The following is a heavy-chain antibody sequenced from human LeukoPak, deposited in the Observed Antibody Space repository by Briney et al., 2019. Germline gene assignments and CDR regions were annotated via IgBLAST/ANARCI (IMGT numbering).Heavy chain of an antibody. Sequence: GGSLRLSCAASGFTFSSYAMHWVRQAPGKGLEWVAVISYDGSNKYYADSVKGRFTISRDNSKNTLYLQMNSLRAEDTAVYYCARDNSYGYHYWGQGTLVTVSS. CDR2: ISYDGSNK. D-gene: IGHD5-18*01. J-gene: IGHJ4*02. CDR1: GFTFSSYA. V-gene: IGHV3-30-3*01. CDR3: ARDNSYGYHY.